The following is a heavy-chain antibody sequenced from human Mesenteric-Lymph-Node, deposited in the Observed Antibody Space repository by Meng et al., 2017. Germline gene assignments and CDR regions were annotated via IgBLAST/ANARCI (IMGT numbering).Heavy chain of an antibody. D-gene: IGHD6-13*01. J-gene: IGHJ5*02. CDR1: GGTFSSYA. V-gene: IGHV1-69*01. CDR3: ARVWQQPVPWFDP. CDR2: IIPIFGTA. Sequence: LVQSGAEVKKPGSSRKVSFKASGGTFSSYAISWVRQAPGQGLEWMGGIIPIFGTANYAQKFQGRVTITADESTSTAYMELSSLRSEDTAVYYCARVWQQPVPWFDPWGQGTLVTVSS.